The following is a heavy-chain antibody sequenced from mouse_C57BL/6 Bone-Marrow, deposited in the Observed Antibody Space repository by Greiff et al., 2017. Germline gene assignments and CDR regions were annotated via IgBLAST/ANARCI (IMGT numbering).Heavy chain of an antibody. D-gene: IGHD1-1*01. V-gene: IGHV1-54*01. J-gene: IGHJ1*03. CDR3: ARGLNYYGSSPWYFDV. CDR1: GYAFTNYL. Sequence: QVHVKQSGAELVRPGTSVKVSCKASGYAFTNYLIEWVKQRPGQGLEWIGVINPGSGGTNYNEKFKGKATLTADKSSSTAYMQLSSLTSEDSAVYFCARGLNYYGSSPWYFDVWGTGTTVTVSS. CDR2: INPGSGGT.